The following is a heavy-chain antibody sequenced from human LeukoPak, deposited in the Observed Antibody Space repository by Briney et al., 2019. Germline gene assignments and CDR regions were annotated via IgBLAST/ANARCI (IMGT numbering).Heavy chain of an antibody. Sequence: GRKLRLSCAACGLTFSDYGKEWVRQAPVKGLEWGAVIWYDGSNKNYADSVKGRFTVSRDNSKNTLYLQMNSLRAEDTAVYYCARDSSQWLADYWGQGTLVTVSS. V-gene: IGHV3-33*01. J-gene: IGHJ4*02. D-gene: IGHD6-19*01. CDR1: GLTFSDYG. CDR3: ARDSSQWLADY. CDR2: IWYDGSNK.